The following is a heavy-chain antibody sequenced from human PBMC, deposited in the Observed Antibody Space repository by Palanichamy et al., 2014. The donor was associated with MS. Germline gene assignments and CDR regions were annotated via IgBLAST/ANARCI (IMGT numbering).Heavy chain of an antibody. CDR1: GFTFSSYS. Sequence: GGGRWYSLGGPSRLSCAASGFTFSSYSMNWVRPGSRKGLEWISYITISGSTKYYADSVRGRFTISRDNAKNSLWLQMDSLRDEDSAVYYCTRESAFGGVIAHLGYFDLWGRGTLVTVSS. CDR3: TRESAFGGVIAHLGYFDL. D-gene: IGHD3-16*02. J-gene: IGHJ2*01. V-gene: IGHV3-48*02. CDR2: ITISGSTK.